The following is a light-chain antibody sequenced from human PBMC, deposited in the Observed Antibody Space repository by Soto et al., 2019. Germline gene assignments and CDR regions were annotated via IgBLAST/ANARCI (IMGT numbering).Light chain of an antibody. CDR3: LQYNGYSYT. CDR1: QSISSW. Sequence: DIQMTQSPATLSASVGDKVIITCRASQSISSWLAWYQQKPGKAPRLLIYKASSLRSGVPSRFSGSGSGTEFTLSLGSLQPDDFATYYCLQYNGYSYTFGQGTKLESK. V-gene: IGKV1-5*03. CDR2: KAS. J-gene: IGKJ2*01.